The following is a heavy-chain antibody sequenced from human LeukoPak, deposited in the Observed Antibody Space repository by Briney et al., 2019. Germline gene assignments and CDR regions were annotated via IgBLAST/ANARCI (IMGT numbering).Heavy chain of an antibody. V-gene: IGHV3-23*01. D-gene: IGHD6-13*01. CDR3: ARLEGSWYIIFWFDP. J-gene: IGHJ5*02. CDR2: INVPGGTT. CDR1: GFIFSSYG. Sequence: GGTLRLSCAASGFIFSSYGMSWVRQAPGKGLEWVSSINVPGGTTYYADSVKGRFTISRDNSKNTLYLQMNSLRAEDTAVYYCARLEGSWYIIFWFDPWGQGTLVTVSS.